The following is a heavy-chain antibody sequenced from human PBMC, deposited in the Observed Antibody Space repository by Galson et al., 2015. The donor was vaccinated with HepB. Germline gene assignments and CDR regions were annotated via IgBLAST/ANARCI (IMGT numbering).Heavy chain of an antibody. D-gene: IGHD6-25*01. CDR1: GFTFSSYS. CDR2: ISSSSSTI. J-gene: IGHJ3*02. Sequence: SLRLSCAASGFTFSSYSMNWVRQAPGKGLEWVSYISSSSSTIYYADSVKGRYTLSRDNAKNSLYLQMNSLRAEDTAVYYCARDRLPDDAFDIWGHGTMVTASS. CDR3: ARDRLPDDAFDI. V-gene: IGHV3-48*01.